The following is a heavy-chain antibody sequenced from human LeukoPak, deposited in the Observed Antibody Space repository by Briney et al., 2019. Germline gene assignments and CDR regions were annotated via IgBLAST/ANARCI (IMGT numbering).Heavy chain of an antibody. CDR1: GGSISSGDYY. Sequence: SETLSLTCTVSGGSISSGDYYWNWIRQPPGKGVEWIGYIYNSGSTYYNPSLKSRVTISVDTSKNQFSLKLSSVTAADTAVYYCARDGGASSRNFDYWGQGTRVTVSS. D-gene: IGHD6-6*01. J-gene: IGHJ4*02. CDR3: ARDGGASSRNFDY. CDR2: IYNSGST. V-gene: IGHV4-30-4*08.